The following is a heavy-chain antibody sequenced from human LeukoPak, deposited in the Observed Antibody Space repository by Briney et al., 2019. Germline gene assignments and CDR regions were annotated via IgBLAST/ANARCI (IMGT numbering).Heavy chain of an antibody. CDR3: AREGGGPSGPLDY. D-gene: IGHD2-15*01. J-gene: IGHJ4*02. CDR1: GFTVGINY. V-gene: IGHV3-66*01. Sequence: PGGSLRLSCAASGFTVGINYMTWVRQAPGTGLEGDAVIYGGGGTYYADSVKGRFTLSRDNPKNPLYLQMNSLRAEDTAVYYCAREGGGPSGPLDYWGQGTLVTVSS. CDR2: IYGGGGT.